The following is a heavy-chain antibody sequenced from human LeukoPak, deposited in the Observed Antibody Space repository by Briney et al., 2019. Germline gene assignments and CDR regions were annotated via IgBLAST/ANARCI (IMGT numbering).Heavy chain of an antibody. D-gene: IGHD3-22*01. CDR1: GGSISGYY. CDR2: IYYSGST. Sequence: SETLSLTCTVSGGSISGYYWNWIRQPPGKGLEWLGYIYYSGSTNYNPSLKSRVTISADTSENQLSLKLSAVTAADTAVYYCARDLGGSYYDSSGSLTDIWGQGTMVSASS. CDR3: ARDLGGSYYDSSGSLTDI. V-gene: IGHV4-59*01. J-gene: IGHJ3*02.